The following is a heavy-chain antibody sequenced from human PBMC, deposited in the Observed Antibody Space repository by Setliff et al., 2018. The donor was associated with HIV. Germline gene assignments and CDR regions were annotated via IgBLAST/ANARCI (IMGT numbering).Heavy chain of an antibody. CDR3: ARRPSPYYYYDSSGYSGGNVDY. Sequence: SETLSLTCAVYGESFSDYYWSWIRQPPGKGLEWIGDIYYSGTTHYNPSLKSRITISVDTSKNQFSLKLSSVTAADTAVYYCARRPSPYYYYDSSGYSGGNVDYWGQGTLVTVSS. J-gene: IGHJ4*02. V-gene: IGHV4-34*01. CDR1: GESFSDYY. D-gene: IGHD3-22*01. CDR2: IYYSGTT.